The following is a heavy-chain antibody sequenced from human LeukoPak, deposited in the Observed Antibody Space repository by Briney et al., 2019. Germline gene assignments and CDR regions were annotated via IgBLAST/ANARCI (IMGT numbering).Heavy chain of an antibody. J-gene: IGHJ6*04. CDR3: AELGITMIGGV. CDR1: GFTVSTNY. D-gene: IGHD3-10*02. V-gene: IGHV3-53*01. Sequence: GGSLRLSCAASGFTVSTNYMSWVRQAPGKGLEWVSVIYSGGSTHYADSVKGRFIISRDNSKNSLYLQMNSLRAEDTAVYYCAELGITMIGGVWGKGTTVTISS. CDR2: IYSGGST.